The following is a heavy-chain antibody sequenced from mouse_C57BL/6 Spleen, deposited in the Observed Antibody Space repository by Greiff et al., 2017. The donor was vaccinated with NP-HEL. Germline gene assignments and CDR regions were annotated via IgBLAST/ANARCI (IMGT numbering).Heavy chain of an antibody. CDR3: ARDEVSGSYYFDY. CDR1: GFTFSSYA. D-gene: IGHD2-14*01. J-gene: IGHJ2*01. CDR2: ISDGGSYT. Sequence: EVKVVESGGGLVKPGGSLKLSCAASGFTFSSYAMSWVRQTPEKRLEWVATISDGGSYTYYPDNVKGRFTISRDNAKNNLYLQMSHLKSEDTAMYYCARDEVSGSYYFDYWGQGTTLTVSS. V-gene: IGHV5-4*01.